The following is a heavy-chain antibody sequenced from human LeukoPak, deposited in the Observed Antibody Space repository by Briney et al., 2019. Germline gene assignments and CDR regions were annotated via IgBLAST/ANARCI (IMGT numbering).Heavy chain of an antibody. V-gene: IGHV1-8*01. Sequence: GASVKVSCKASGFTFTSYDINWVRQAPGQGLEWMGWMNPNSGDTRYAQKVQGRITMTRDTSISTAYMELSSLRSEDTAVYYCARAVLWSGYYGYYFDYWGQGTLVTVSS. CDR1: GFTFTSYD. D-gene: IGHD3-3*01. J-gene: IGHJ4*02. CDR3: ARAVLWSGYYGYYFDY. CDR2: MNPNSGDT.